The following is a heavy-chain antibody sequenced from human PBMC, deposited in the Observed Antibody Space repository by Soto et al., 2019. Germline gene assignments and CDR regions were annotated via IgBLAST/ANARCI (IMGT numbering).Heavy chain of an antibody. CDR1: GGSISSRSYY. CDR2: IYYSGST. CDR3: ARDGSAHAFDI. V-gene: IGHV4-61*01. Sequence: SATLSLTCTVSGGSISSRSYYWGWIRQPPGKGLEWIGYIYYSGSTNYNPSLKSRVTISVDTSKNQFSLKLSSVTAADTAVYYCARDGSAHAFDIWGQGTMVTVSS. J-gene: IGHJ3*02. D-gene: IGHD1-26*01.